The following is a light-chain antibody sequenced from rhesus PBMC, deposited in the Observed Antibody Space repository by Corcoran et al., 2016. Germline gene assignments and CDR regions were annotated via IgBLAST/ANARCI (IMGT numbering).Light chain of an antibody. CDR1: QGISRW. V-gene: IGKV1-19*01. Sequence: DIQMTQSPSSLSASVGDKVTITCHASQGISRWLAWYQQTPGKAPKPLIFAASSLQSVIPSRFSGMGFGTEFTLTSSSLQPEDFSTYYCQQYNSLPLTFGGGTKVEIK. J-gene: IGKJ4*01. CDR3: QQYNSLPLT. CDR2: AAS.